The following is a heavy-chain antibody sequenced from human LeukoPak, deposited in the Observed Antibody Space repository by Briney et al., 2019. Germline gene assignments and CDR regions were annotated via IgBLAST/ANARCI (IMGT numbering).Heavy chain of an antibody. J-gene: IGHJ6*02. CDR1: GFTFSTYT. CDR2: IWYDGSDK. CDR3: ARHGMDV. Sequence: GGSLRLSCAASGFTFSTYTMNWVRQAPGKGLEWVAVIWYDGSDKYYADSVKGRFTISRDNSKNTLYLQMNSLRAEDTAVYYCARHGMDVWGQGTTVTVSS. V-gene: IGHV3-33*08.